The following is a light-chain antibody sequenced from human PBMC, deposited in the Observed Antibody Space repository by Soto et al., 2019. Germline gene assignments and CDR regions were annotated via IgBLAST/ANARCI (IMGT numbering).Light chain of an antibody. CDR2: EVT. CDR1: TTDVGGYIY. CDR3: SSYTSSSRIV. Sequence: QSVLTQPASVSGSPGQSITLSCTGTTTDVGGYIYVSWYQQHPGKAPKLLIYEVTNRPSGVSDRFSGSRSGNTASLTISGLQTEDEADYYCSSYTSSSRIVFGGGTKGTVL. J-gene: IGLJ2*01. V-gene: IGLV2-14*01.